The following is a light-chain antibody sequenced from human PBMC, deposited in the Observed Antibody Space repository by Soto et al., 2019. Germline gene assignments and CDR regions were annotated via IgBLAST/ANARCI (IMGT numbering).Light chain of an antibody. CDR2: GAS. CDR3: QQYNNWQGT. J-gene: IGKJ1*01. V-gene: IGKV3-15*01. CDR1: QSVSSN. Sequence: EIVMTQSPATLSVSPGERATLSCRASQSVSSNLAWYQQKPGQAPRLLIHGASTRATGIPARFSGSGSGTEFTLTISSLQSEDFAVYYCQQYNNWQGTFGQGAKVDIK.